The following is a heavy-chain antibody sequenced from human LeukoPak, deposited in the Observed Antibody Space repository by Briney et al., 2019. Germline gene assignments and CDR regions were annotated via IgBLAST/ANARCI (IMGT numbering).Heavy chain of an antibody. CDR3: ARGGYNYDGSGYFEAFDI. V-gene: IGHV4-31*03. CDR2: IYYSGST. J-gene: IGHJ3*02. D-gene: IGHD3-22*01. Sequence: SETLSLTCTVSGGSISSGGYYWSWIRQHPGKGLEWIGYIYYSGSTYYNPSLKSRVTMSVDTSKNQFSLKLTSVTAADTAVYYCARGGYNYDGSGYFEAFDIWGQGTMVTVSS. CDR1: GGSISSGGYY.